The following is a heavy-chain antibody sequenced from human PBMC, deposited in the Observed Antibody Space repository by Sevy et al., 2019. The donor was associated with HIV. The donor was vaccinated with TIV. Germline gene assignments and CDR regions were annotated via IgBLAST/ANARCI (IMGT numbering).Heavy chain of an antibody. CDR3: ARGGSDGNY. J-gene: IGHJ4*02. Sequence: ASVKVSCKASGYIFSDYWIYWVRQAPGQGFEWMGWINPASGATVSGQKFQGMVAMTSDTSINTAYMELYRLTSDDTAVYYCARGGSDGNYWGQGSLVTVSS. CDR2: INPASGAT. V-gene: IGHV1-2*02. D-gene: IGHD5-12*01. CDR1: GYIFSDYW.